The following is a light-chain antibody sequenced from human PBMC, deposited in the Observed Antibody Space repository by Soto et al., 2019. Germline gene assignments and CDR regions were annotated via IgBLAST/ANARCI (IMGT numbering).Light chain of an antibody. J-gene: IGLJ1*01. V-gene: IGLV1-40*01. CDR3: QSYDSSLSGYV. CDR1: SSNIGAGYD. CDR2: GNS. Sequence: QSVLTQPPSVSGAPGQRVTISCTGSSSNIGAGYDVHWYQQLPGTAPKLLIYGNSNRPSGVPDRFSGSKSGTSASLAITGLLAEDEADHYYQSYDSSLSGYVFGTGTTVTVL.